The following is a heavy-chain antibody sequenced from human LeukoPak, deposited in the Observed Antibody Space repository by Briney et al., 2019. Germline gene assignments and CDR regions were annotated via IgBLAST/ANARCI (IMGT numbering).Heavy chain of an antibody. CDR1: GGSISSGSYY. V-gene: IGHV4-61*02. D-gene: IGHD1-14*01. CDR2: IYTRGST. CDR3: AREHFDRNKGHVRAFPI. Sequence: SSQTLSLTCTVSGGSISSGSYYWSWIRQPAGKGLEWIGRIYTRGSTNYNPSLKSRVTISVDTSKKQFSLKLSSVTAADTAVYYCAREHFDRNKGHVRAFPIWGQGTMVTVSS. J-gene: IGHJ3*02.